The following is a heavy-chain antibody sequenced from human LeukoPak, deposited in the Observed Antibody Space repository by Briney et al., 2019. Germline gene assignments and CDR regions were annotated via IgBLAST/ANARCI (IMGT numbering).Heavy chain of an antibody. D-gene: IGHD3-22*01. V-gene: IGHV4-31*03. J-gene: IGHJ5*02. CDR3: ARGNTYYYDSSGYNWFDP. CDR2: IYYSGSS. CDR1: GGSINNGGYY. Sequence: SETLSLTCTVSGGSINNGGYYWSWIRQHPGKGLEWIGYIYYSGSSYYNPSLRSRVTISVDTSKNQFSLKLSSVTAADTAVYYCARGNTYYYDSSGYNWFDPWGQGTLVTVSS.